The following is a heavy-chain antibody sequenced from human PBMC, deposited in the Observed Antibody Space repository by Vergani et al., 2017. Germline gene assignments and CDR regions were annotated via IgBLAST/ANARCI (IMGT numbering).Heavy chain of an antibody. Sequence: QVQLVQSGAEVKKPGASVKVSCKASGYPFTSYDINGVRKATGQGLEWMGGINPNTGNTGYAQKFQGRVTMTRNTSISTAYMELSSLRSEDTAVYYCARAPPATAGYGGAFDIWGQGTMVTVSS. J-gene: IGHJ3*02. CDR1: GYPFTSYD. D-gene: IGHD1-1*01. CDR3: ARAPPATAGYGGAFDI. CDR2: INPNTGNT. V-gene: IGHV1-8*01.